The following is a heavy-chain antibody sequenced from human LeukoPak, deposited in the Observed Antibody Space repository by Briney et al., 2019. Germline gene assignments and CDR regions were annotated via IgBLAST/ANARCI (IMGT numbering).Heavy chain of an antibody. Sequence: SETLSLTCTVSGGSISSGGYYWSWIRQHPGKGLEWIGYINYSGTTYNNPSLKSRVTISVDTSKNQFSLNLRSVTAADTAVYYCARGQYYYGAGSGLNWFDPWGQGTLVTVSS. CDR2: INYSGTT. CDR3: ARGQYYYGAGSGLNWFDP. D-gene: IGHD3-10*01. V-gene: IGHV4-31*03. J-gene: IGHJ5*02. CDR1: GGSISSGGYY.